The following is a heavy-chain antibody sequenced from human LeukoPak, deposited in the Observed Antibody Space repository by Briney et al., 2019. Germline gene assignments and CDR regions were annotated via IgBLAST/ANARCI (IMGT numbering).Heavy chain of an antibody. V-gene: IGHV3-33*01. D-gene: IGHD6-13*01. Sequence: GRSLRLSCAASGFTFSSYGMHWVRQAPGKGLEWVAVIWYDGSNKYYADSAKGRFTISRDNSKNTLYLQMNSLRAEDTAVYYCAREAVAPSGIAAAGTSFHFDYWGQGTLVTVSS. CDR1: GFTFSSYG. CDR3: AREAVAPSGIAAAGTSFHFDY. CDR2: IWYDGSNK. J-gene: IGHJ4*02.